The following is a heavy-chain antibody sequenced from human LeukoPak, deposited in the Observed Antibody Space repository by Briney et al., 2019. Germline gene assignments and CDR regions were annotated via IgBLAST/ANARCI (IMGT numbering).Heavy chain of an antibody. V-gene: IGHV4-61*02. J-gene: IGHJ3*02. D-gene: IGHD3-16*01. CDR1: GGSISSGSYY. Sequence: SETLSLTCTVSGGSISSGSYYWSWIRQPAGKGLEWFGRIYTSGSTYYNPSLKSRVTISVDTSKNQFSLKLSSVTAADTAVHCCARYYDYVWGSQTDAFDIWGQGTMVTVSS. CDR2: IYTSGST. CDR3: ARYYDYVWGSQTDAFDI.